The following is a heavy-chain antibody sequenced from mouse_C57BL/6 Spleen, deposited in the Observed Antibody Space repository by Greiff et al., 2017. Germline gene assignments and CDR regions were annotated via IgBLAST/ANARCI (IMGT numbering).Heavy chain of an antibody. Sequence: QVQLQQSGAELVRPGASVKLSCKASGYTFTDYYINWVKQRPGQGLEWIARIYPGSGNTYYNEKFKGKATLTAEKSSSTAYMQLSSLTSEDSAVYFCARLGGNYDAMDYWGQGTSVTVSS. CDR2: IYPGSGNT. V-gene: IGHV1-76*01. CDR3: ARLGGNYDAMDY. D-gene: IGHD2-1*01. J-gene: IGHJ4*01. CDR1: GYTFTDYY.